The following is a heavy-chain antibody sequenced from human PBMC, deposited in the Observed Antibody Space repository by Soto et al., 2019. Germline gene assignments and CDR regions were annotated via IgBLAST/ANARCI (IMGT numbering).Heavy chain of an antibody. J-gene: IGHJ4*02. CDR3: AGSGYYPNYFDY. V-gene: IGHV4-59*12. Sequence: SSETLSVTWTVSGGSLSNYYWSWIRQAPGKGLENLGYIYYSDSINYNPSFKSRVTISVDRSKNQFSLKLSPVTAADTAVYYCAGSGYYPNYFDYWGQGTLVTVSS. CDR2: IYYSDSI. D-gene: IGHD3-22*01. CDR1: GGSLSNYY.